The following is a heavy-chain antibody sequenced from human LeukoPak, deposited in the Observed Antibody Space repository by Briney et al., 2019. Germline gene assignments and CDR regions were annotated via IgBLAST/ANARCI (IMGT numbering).Heavy chain of an antibody. CDR3: AKNPMYGSGSQPYYYYMDV. Sequence: PGGSLRLSCAASGFTFSSYGMHWVRQAPGKGLEWVAFIRYDGSNKYYADSVKGRFTISRDNSKNTLYLQMNSLRAEDTAVYYCAKNPMYGSGSQPYYYYMDVWGKGTTVTISS. D-gene: IGHD3-10*01. CDR2: IRYDGSNK. CDR1: GFTFSSYG. V-gene: IGHV3-30*02. J-gene: IGHJ6*03.